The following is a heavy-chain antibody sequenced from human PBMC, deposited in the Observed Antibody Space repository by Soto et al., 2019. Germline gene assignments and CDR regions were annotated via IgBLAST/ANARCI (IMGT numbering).Heavy chain of an antibody. CDR3: AKEKVIIVRGVPYYHGMDV. CDR1: GGSISSGGYL. D-gene: IGHD3-10*01. Sequence: QVQLQESGPGLGTPSQTLSLTCNVSGGSISSGGYLWSWIRQHPGKGLEWIGYIYYSWSTHYNPTIKRGVIISVDTSKNQLSLKLSSVTAADTAVYYCAKEKVIIVRGVPYYHGMDVWGQGTTVTVTS. V-gene: IGHV4-31*03. J-gene: IGHJ6*02. CDR2: IYYSWST.